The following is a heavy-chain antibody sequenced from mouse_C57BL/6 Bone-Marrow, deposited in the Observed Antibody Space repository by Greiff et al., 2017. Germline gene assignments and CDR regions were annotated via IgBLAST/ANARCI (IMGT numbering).Heavy chain of an antibody. V-gene: IGHV1-78*01. D-gene: IGHD3-2*02. CDR3: ARGEDSSGYFDY. J-gene: IGHJ2*01. CDR2: IYPRDGST. Sequence: VQLLESDAELVKPGASVKISCKVSGYTFTDHTIHWMKQRPEQGLEWIGYIYPRDGSTKYNEKFKGKATLTADKSSSTAYMQLNSLTSEDSAVYYCARGEDSSGYFDYWGQGTTLTVSS. CDR1: GYTFTDHT.